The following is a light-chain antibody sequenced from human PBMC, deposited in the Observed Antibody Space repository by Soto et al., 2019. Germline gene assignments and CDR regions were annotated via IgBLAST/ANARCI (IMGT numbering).Light chain of an antibody. V-gene: IGKV3-11*01. J-gene: IGKJ1*01. Sequence: EIVLTQSPATLSLSPGERATLSCRASQSISSYLCWYQQKPGQAPRLLIYDASNRASGIPARFSGSGSGTDFTLTISSREPEDFAVYYCQQRYNWPRTFGQGTKVDIK. CDR1: QSISSY. CDR3: QQRYNWPRT. CDR2: DAS.